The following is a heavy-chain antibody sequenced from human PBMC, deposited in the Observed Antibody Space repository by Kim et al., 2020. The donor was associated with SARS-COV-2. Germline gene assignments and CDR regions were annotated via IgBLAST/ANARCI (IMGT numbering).Heavy chain of an antibody. CDR1: GFSFSDYY. CDR2: ITRGSTYR. CDR3: ARMGAP. Sequence: GGSLRLSCAASGFSFSDYYMSWMRQAPGKGLEWVSYITRGSTYRDYAVSVKGRFTISRDDAQNSLYLQMNSLRADDTAVYYCARMGAPWGQGTLVTVSS. J-gene: IGHJ4*02. V-gene: IGHV3-11*06.